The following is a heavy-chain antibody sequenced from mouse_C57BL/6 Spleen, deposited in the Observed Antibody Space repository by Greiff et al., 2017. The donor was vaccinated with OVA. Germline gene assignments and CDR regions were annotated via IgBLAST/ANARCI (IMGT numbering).Heavy chain of an antibody. J-gene: IGHJ2*01. Sequence: EVQGVESEGGLVQPGSSMKLSCTASGFTFSDYYMAWVRQVPEKGLEWVANINYDGSSTYYLDSLQSRFLISRDTAKNILYLLMSSLKSEDTATYYGARDRGTTVVEGDYFDYWGQGTTLTVSS. CDR2: INYDGSST. CDR3: ARDRGTTVVEGDYFDY. CDR1: GFTFSDYY. V-gene: IGHV5-16*01. D-gene: IGHD1-1*01.